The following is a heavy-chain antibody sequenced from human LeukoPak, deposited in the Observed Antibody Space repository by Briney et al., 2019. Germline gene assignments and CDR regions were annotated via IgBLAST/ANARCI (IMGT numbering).Heavy chain of an antibody. J-gene: IGHJ3*02. CDR2: VSGSGGST. V-gene: IGHV3-23*01. D-gene: IGHD3-10*01. CDR3: ARGSRRFGELLAAFDI. Sequence: GGSLRPSCAASGFTFSSYAMTWVRQAPGKGLEWVSGVSGSGGSTYYADSVKGRFTISRDNSKNTLYLQMNSLRAEDTAVYYCARGSRRFGELLAAFDIWGQGTMVTVSS. CDR1: GFTFSSYA.